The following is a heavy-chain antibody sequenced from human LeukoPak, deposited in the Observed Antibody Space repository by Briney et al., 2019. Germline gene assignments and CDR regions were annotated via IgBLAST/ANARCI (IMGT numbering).Heavy chain of an antibody. Sequence: GSLRLSCTASGFTFNNFAMSWVRQAPGEGLEWLASLTGSGHQIYYADSVKGRFTISRDNSENTLYLDINNLRAEDTAIYYCAKDGRYSGYDFAESWGQGTLVTVSS. CDR1: GFTFNNFA. V-gene: IGHV3-23*01. D-gene: IGHD5-12*01. CDR3: AKDGRYSGYDFAES. J-gene: IGHJ5*02. CDR2: LTGSGHQI.